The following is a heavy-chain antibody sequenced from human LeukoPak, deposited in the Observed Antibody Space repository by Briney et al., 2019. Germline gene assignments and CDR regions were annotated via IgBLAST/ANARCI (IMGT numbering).Heavy chain of an antibody. CDR3: ARAAAAEAFDP. J-gene: IGHJ5*02. CDR1: GYTFTGYY. V-gene: IGHV1-2*02. D-gene: IGHD6-13*01. Sequence: ASVKVSCKASGYTFTGYYMHWVRQAPGQGLEWMGWINPNSGGTNYAQKCQGRVTMTWDTSIRTAYMELSRLRSADTAVYYCARAAAAEAFDPWGQGTLVTVSS. CDR2: INPNSGGT.